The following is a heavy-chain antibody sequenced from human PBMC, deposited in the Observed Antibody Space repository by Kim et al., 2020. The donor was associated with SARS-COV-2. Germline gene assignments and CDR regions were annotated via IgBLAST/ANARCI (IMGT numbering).Heavy chain of an antibody. Sequence: SETLSLTCTVSGGSISISSYYWGWIRQPPGKGLEWIGSIYYSGSTYYNPSLKSRVTISVDTSKNQFSLKVSSVTAADTAVYYCARQNLGFPGNWFDPWGQGTLVTVSS. D-gene: IGHD2-15*01. CDR3: ARQNLGFPGNWFDP. CDR2: IYYSGST. CDR1: GGSISISSYY. V-gene: IGHV4-39*01. J-gene: IGHJ5*02.